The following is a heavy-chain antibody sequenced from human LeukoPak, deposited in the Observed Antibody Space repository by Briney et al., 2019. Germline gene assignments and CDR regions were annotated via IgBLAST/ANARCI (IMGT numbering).Heavy chain of an antibody. CDR1: GGSISTSSYY. V-gene: IGHV4-39*01. D-gene: IGHD6-13*01. CDR2: IHNSEST. CDR3: ASLLQGVDY. J-gene: IGHJ4*02. Sequence: PSETLSLTCTVSGGSISTSSYYWGWIRQPPGKGLEWIGNIHNSESTYYNPSLKSRVTMSVDTSKNQLSLKLSSVTAADTAVYYCASLLQGVDYWGQGTLVTVSS.